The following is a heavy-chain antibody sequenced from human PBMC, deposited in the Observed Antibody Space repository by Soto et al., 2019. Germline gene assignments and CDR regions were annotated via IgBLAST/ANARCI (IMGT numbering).Heavy chain of an antibody. CDR1: GGTFSSYA. V-gene: IGHV1-69*06. CDR3: ARELNPYCGGDCYLARGFDP. D-gene: IGHD2-21*02. CDR2: IIPIFGTA. J-gene: IGHJ5*02. Sequence: QVQLVQSGAEVKKPGSSVKVSCKASGGTFSSYAISWVRQAPGQGLEWMGGIIPIFGTANYAQKFQGRVTITADKSTSTAYMELSSLRSEDTAVYYCARELNPYCGGDCYLARGFDPWGQGTLVTVSS.